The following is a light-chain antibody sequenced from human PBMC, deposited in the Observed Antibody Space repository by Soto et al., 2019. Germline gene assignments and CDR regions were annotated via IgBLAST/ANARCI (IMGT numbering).Light chain of an antibody. CDR2: EVS. J-gene: IGLJ2*01. CDR3: CSYAGSRVV. CDR1: SSDVGSYNL. V-gene: IGLV2-23*02. Sequence: QSALTQPASVSGSPGQSITISCTGTSSDVGSYNLVSWYQQHPGKAPKLMIYEVSKRPSGVSNRFSGSKSGNTASLTISGLQAEDEADYYCCSYAGSRVVFGGGTKLTDL.